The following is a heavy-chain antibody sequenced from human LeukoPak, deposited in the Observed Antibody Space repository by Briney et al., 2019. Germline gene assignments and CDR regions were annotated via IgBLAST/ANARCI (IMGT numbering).Heavy chain of an antibody. CDR3: AKDGSGFVDY. V-gene: IGHV3-7*01. CDR1: GFTFSSYW. CDR2: IKQESGEI. Sequence: GGSLRLSCVASGFTFSSYWMSWVRQAPGKGPEWVANIKQESGEIYYVDSVKGRFTISRDNSKNTLYLQMNSLRAEDTAVYYCAKDGSGFVDYWGQGTLVTVSS. J-gene: IGHJ4*02. D-gene: IGHD3-3*01.